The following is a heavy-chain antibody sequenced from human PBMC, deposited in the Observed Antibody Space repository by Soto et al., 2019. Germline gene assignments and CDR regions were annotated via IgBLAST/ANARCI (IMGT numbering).Heavy chain of an antibody. Sequence: EVQLVESGGGLVQPGGSLRLSCAASGFTFSSYEMNWVRQAPGKGLEWVSYISSSGSTIYYADSVKGRFTSSRDNAKNSLYLQMNNLRAEDTAIYYWAGWSYYDSKWGQGTLVPVSS. CDR3: AGWSYYDSK. V-gene: IGHV3-48*03. CDR1: GFTFSSYE. D-gene: IGHD3-22*01. J-gene: IGHJ4*02. CDR2: ISSSGSTI.